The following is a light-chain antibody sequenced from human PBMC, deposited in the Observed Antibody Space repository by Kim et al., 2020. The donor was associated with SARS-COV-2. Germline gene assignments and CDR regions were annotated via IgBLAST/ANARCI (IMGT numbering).Light chain of an antibody. V-gene: IGLV6-57*04. CDR3: QSSDATNGV. Sequence: NFMLTQPHSVSESPGKTVTISCTRSSGRIANNHVQWYQQRPGSAPTTVIYEDDRRPSGVPDRFSGSIDRSSNSASLTISGLKTEDGAVYYCQSSDATNGVFGGGTQLTVL. J-gene: IGLJ3*02. CDR2: EDD. CDR1: SGRIANNH.